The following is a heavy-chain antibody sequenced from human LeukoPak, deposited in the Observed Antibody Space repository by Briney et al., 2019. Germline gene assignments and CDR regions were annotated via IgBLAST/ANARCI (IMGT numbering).Heavy chain of an antibody. D-gene: IGHD1-26*01. CDR2: INHSGST. Sequence: SETLSLTCAVYGGSFSGYYWSWIRQPPGKGLEWIGEINHSGSTNYNPSLKSRVTISVDTAKNQFSLKLSSVTAADTAVYYCAREAVGATTRIFDYWGQGTLVTVSS. CDR1: GGSFSGYY. V-gene: IGHV4-34*01. CDR3: AREAVGATTRIFDY. J-gene: IGHJ4*02.